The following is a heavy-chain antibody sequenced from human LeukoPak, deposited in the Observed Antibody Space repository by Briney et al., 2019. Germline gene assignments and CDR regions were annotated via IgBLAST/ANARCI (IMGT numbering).Heavy chain of an antibody. CDR2: IWYDGSNK. CDR3: ARAGGPPIAAAGFDI. D-gene: IGHD6-13*01. CDR1: GFTVSSNY. J-gene: IGHJ3*02. V-gene: IGHV3-33*08. Sequence: GGSLRLPSAASGFTVSSNYMSWVRQAPGKGLEWVAVIWYDGSNKYYADSVKGRFTISRDNSKNTLYLQMNSLRAEDTAVYYCARAGGPPIAAAGFDIWGQGTMVTVSS.